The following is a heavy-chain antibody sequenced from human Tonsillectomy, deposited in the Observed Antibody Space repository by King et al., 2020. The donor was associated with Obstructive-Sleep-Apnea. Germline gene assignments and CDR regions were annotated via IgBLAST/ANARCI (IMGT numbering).Heavy chain of an antibody. Sequence: VQLQESGPGLGKPSETLSLTCTVSGGSISSYYWSWIRQPPGKGLEGIGYIYYSGSTNSNPSRKSRVTISVDTSKNQLSLKLSSVTAADTAVYYCARGGGYYSIDYWGQGTLVTVSS. CDR1: GGSISSYY. CDR3: ARGGGYYSIDY. CDR2: IYYSGST. V-gene: IGHV4-59*08. J-gene: IGHJ4*02. D-gene: IGHD3-22*01.